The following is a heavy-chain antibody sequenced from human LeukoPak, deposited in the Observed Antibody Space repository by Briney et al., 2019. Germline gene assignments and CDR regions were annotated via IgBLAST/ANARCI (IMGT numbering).Heavy chain of an antibody. CDR1: GFTFSNYG. Sequence: PGGSLRLSCTASGFTFSNYGIHWVRQAPGKGLEWVAFIHYGGTDKYYADSVKGRFTISRDNSKNTLYLQMNSLRAEDTAVYYCAKGSPMVRGVIGDYWGQGTLVTVSS. J-gene: IGHJ4*02. D-gene: IGHD3-10*01. CDR3: AKGSPMVRGVIGDY. CDR2: IHYGGTDK. V-gene: IGHV3-30*02.